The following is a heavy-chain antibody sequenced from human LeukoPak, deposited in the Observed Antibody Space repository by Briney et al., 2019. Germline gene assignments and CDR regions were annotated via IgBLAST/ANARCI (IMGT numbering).Heavy chain of an antibody. Sequence: GGSLRLSCAVSGFTSSDYYMSWIRQAPGKGLEWVSYISSDSSYTNYADSVRGRFTISRDNAKNSLYLQMNSLRAEDTAVYYCVRGGPYGDYDAYWGQGTLVTVSS. V-gene: IGHV3-11*06. J-gene: IGHJ4*02. CDR1: GFTSSDYY. CDR3: VRGGPYGDYDAY. CDR2: ISSDSSYT. D-gene: IGHD4-17*01.